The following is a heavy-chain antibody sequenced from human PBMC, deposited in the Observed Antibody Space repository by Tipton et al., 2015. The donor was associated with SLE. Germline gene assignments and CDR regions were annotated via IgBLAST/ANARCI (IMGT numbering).Heavy chain of an antibody. CDR1: GGSFSGYH. CDR3: AGLYSSSWLPFGYYYYGMYV. CDR2: INHSGST. D-gene: IGHD6-13*01. V-gene: IGHV4-34*01. J-gene: IGHJ6*02. Sequence: TLSLTCAVYGGSFSGYHWSWIRQPPGKGLEWIGEINHSGSTNYNPSLKSRVTISVDTSKNQFSLKLSSVTAADTAVYYCAGLYSSSWLPFGYYYYGMYVWGQGTTVTVSS.